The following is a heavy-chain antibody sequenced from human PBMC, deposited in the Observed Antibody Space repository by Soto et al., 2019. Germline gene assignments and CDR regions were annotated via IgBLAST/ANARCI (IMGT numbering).Heavy chain of an antibody. V-gene: IGHV4-59*08. CDR1: GGSISSYY. CDR2: IYYSGST. CDR3: ARQILFWSGYLGYFDY. Sequence: SETLSLTCTVSGGSISSYYWSWIRQPPGKGLEWIGFIYYSGSTNYNPSLKSRVTISVDTSKNQFSPKLSSVTAADTAVYYCARQILFWSGYLGYFDYWGQGTLVTVSS. D-gene: IGHD3-3*01. J-gene: IGHJ4*02.